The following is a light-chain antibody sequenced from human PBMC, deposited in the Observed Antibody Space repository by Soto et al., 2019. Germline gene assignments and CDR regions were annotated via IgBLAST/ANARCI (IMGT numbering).Light chain of an antibody. J-gene: IGKJ4*01. V-gene: IGKV3-15*01. CDR3: QQYDNWPPLT. CDR1: QSVHSS. Sequence: EIVMTQSPATLSVSPGEGATLSCRASQSVHSSLAWYQQKPGQPPRLLIYGASTRATGIPARFSGSGSGTESTLISSLQSEDFAIYYCQQYDNWPPLTFGGGTKVEIK. CDR2: GAS.